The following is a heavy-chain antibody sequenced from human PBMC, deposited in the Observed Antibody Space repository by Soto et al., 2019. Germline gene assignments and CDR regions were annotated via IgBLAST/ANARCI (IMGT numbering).Heavy chain of an antibody. J-gene: IGHJ6*02. CDR2: ISYGGST. CDR1: GFTFSSYA. CDR3: AKGRSYYYYYGVDV. V-gene: IGHV3-30-3*01. Sequence: GESLKISCAASGFTFSSYAMHWVRQAPGKGLEWVAVISYGGSTYYADSVKGRFTISRDNSKSTLYLQMNSLRAEDTALYYCAKGRSYYYYYGVDVWGQGTTVTVSS.